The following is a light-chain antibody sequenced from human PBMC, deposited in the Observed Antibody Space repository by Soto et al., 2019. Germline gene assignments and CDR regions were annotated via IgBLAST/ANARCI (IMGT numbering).Light chain of an antibody. CDR2: DVS. J-gene: IGKJ4*01. V-gene: IGKV3-11*01. Sequence: EIVLTQSPATLSLSPGERATLSCRASQSVSSYLAWYQQKPGQAPRLLIYDVSNRATGIPARFSGSGSGTDFTLTISRLEPEDIAVYFCQQSGSSPLTFGGGTKVDIK. CDR3: QQSGSSPLT. CDR1: QSVSSY.